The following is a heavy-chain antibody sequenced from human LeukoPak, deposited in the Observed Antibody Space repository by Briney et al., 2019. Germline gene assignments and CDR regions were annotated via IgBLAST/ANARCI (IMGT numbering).Heavy chain of an antibody. J-gene: IGHJ6*02. D-gene: IGHD3-10*01. CDR3: ATGAMVRGAPEYYYGMDV. CDR2: ISSTSSYI. V-gene: IGHV3-21*04. Sequence: GGSLRLSCAASGFTFSTYSMNWVRQAPGKGLEWVSLISSTSSYIFYTDSVKGRFTIFRDNAKNTLYLQMNSLRAEDTAVYYCATGAMVRGAPEYYYGMDVWGQGTTVTVSS. CDR1: GFTFSTYS.